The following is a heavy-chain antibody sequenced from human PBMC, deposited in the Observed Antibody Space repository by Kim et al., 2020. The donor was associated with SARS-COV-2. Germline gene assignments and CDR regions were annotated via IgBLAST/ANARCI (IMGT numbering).Heavy chain of an antibody. CDR1: GYIFTTHW. D-gene: IGHD3-10*01. J-gene: IGHJ4*02. Sequence: GESLKISCKASGYIFTTHWIGWVRQMPGKGLEWMGIIFPGDSDTRYTPSFQGQVTISSDKSINTAYLQWSSLKASDTAMYYCARSQGSYGSGSYSEHWGQGTLVTVSS. CDR3: ARSQGSYGSGSYSEH. V-gene: IGHV5-51*01. CDR2: IFPGDSDT.